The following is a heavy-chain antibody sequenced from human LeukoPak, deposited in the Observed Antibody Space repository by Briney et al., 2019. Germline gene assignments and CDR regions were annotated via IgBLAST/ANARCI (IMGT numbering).Heavy chain of an antibody. CDR3: TTGGRRYFDWLNY. J-gene: IGHJ4*02. D-gene: IGHD3-9*01. Sequence: GGSLRLSCAASGFTFSNAWMSWVRQAPGKGLEWVGRIKSKTDGGTTDYAAPVKGRFTISRDDSKNTLYLQMNSLKTEDTAVYYRTTGGRRYFDWLNYWGQGTLVTVSS. V-gene: IGHV3-15*01. CDR2: IKSKTDGGTT. CDR1: GFTFSNAW.